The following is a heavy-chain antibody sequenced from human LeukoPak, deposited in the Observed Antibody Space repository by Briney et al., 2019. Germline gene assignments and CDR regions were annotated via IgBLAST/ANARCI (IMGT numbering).Heavy chain of an antibody. CDR1: GFTFSSYA. CDR2: ISYDGSNK. Sequence: QSGRSLRLSCAASGFTFSSYAMHWVRQAPGKGLEWVAVISYDGSNKYYADSVKGRSTISRDNSKNTLYLQMNSLRAEDTAVYYCARVQRAWARHGTRYWGQGTLVTVSS. D-gene: IGHD1-1*01. V-gene: IGHV3-30-3*01. J-gene: IGHJ4*02. CDR3: ARVQRAWARHGTRY.